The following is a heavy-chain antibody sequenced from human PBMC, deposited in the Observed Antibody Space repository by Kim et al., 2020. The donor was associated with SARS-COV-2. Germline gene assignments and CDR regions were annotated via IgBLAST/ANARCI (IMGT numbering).Heavy chain of an antibody. D-gene: IGHD4-4*01. V-gene: IGHV3-20*01. CDR3: ARAYSNYWYFDL. J-gene: IGHJ2*01. Sequence: GYVDSVKGRFTSSRDNAKNSRYLQMNSLRAEDTALYHCARAYSNYWYFDLWGRGTLVTVSS.